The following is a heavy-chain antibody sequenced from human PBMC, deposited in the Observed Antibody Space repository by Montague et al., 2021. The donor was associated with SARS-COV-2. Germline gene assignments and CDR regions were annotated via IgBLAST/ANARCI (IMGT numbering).Heavy chain of an antibody. J-gene: IGHJ4*02. V-gene: IGHV4-59*07. CDR1: GGSIRSYY. CDR3: ARFWSGYVDK. CDR2: IYYTGET. D-gene: IGHD3-3*01. Sequence: SDTLSLTCSFSGGSIRSYYWSWIRLPPGKPLEWLGYIYYTGETTHNPSLKSRVTISVDTSRSQFSLRLTFVTAADTAVYFCARFWSGYVDKWSQGTLVTVSS.